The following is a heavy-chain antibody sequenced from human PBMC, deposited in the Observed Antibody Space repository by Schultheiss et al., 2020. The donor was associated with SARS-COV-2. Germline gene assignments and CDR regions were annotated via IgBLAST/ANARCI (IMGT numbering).Heavy chain of an antibody. V-gene: IGHV3-33*08. Sequence: GGSLRLSCAASGFTFSSYGMHWVRQAPGKGLEWVAVIWYDGSNKYYADSVKGRFTISRDNSKNTLFLQMNSLRTEDTAVYYCARERWRYYDSSGCFDYWGQGTLVTVSS. CDR2: IWYDGSNK. CDR1: GFTFSSYG. CDR3: ARERWRYYDSSGCFDY. J-gene: IGHJ4*02. D-gene: IGHD3-22*01.